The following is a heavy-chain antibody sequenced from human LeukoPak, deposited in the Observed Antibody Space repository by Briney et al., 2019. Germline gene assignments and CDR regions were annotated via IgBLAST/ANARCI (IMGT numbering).Heavy chain of an antibody. CDR3: VKDLVGYYGSGSQGDV. D-gene: IGHD3-10*01. CDR1: GFTVSTNY. Sequence: GGSLRLSCAASGFTVSTNYMSWVRQAPGKGLEWVSVLYHGGSTYYADSVKGRFTISRDNSKNTLYLQMRSLRAEDTAVYYCVKDLVGYYGSGSQGDVWGQGTTVTVSS. CDR2: LYHGGST. V-gene: IGHV3-53*05. J-gene: IGHJ6*02.